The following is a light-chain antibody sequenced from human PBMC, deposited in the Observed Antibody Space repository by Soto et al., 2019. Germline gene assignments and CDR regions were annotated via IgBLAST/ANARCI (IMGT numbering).Light chain of an antibody. J-gene: IGKJ1*01. Sequence: EIVMTQSPASLSVSPGERATLSCRAIQSVSSSYLAWYQQKPGQAPRLLIYGASSRATGIPDRFSGSGSGTDFTLTISRLEPEDFAVYYCQQYGSSPPRTFGQGTKVDIK. V-gene: IGKV3-20*01. CDR2: GAS. CDR1: QSVSSSY. CDR3: QQYGSSPPRT.